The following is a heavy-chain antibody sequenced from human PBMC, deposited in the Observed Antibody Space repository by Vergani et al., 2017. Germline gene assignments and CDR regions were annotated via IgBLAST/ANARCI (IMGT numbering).Heavy chain of an antibody. Sequence: QLQLQESDPGLVKPSETLSLTCTVSGGSIRSTFYYWGWIRQPPGKGLEWIGTIYYSGSTYYNPSLKSRVTISVDTSKHQFSLKLNSVTAADTAVYYCARHKEQLVPGNYYYYYYRDVWGKGTTVTVSS. D-gene: IGHD6-13*01. CDR1: GGSIRSTFYY. J-gene: IGHJ6*03. CDR2: IYYSGST. V-gene: IGHV4-39*01. CDR3: ARHKEQLVPGNYYYYYYRDV.